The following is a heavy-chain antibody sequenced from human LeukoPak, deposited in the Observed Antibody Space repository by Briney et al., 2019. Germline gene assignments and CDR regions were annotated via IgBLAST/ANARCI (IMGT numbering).Heavy chain of an antibody. CDR3: ARGRSSGYSASFDY. J-gene: IGHJ4*02. V-gene: IGHV3-20*04. CDR2: INWNGGST. CDR1: GFTFDDYG. D-gene: IGHD3-22*01. Sequence: GGSLRLSCAASGFTFDDYGMSWVRQAPGKGLEWVSGINWNGGSTGYADSVKGRFTISRHNAKNSLYLQMNSLRAEDTALYYCARGRSSGYSASFDYWGQGTLVTVSS.